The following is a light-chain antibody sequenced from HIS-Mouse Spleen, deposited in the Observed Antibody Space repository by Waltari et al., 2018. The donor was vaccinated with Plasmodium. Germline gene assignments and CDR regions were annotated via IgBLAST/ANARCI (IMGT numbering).Light chain of an antibody. J-gene: IGKJ2*01. CDR2: GAS. CDR3: QQYNNWPPYT. Sequence: EIVMTQSPATLSVSPGERAPLPCRARQSVSSNLAWYQQKPGQAPRLLIYGASTRATGIPARFSGSGSGTEFTLTISSMQSEDFAVYYCQQYNNWPPYTFGQGTKLEIK. V-gene: IGKV3-15*01. CDR1: QSVSSN.